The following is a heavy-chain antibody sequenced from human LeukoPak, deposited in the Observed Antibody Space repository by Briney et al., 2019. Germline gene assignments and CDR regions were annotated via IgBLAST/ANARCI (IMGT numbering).Heavy chain of an antibody. CDR2: IYHSGSS. Sequence: NPSETLSLTCAVSGGSISSSNWWSWVRQPPGKGLEWIGEIYHSGSSNYNPSLKSRVTISIDTPKNQFSLKLSSVTAADTAVYYCARQQLVWDFWGQGTLVTVSS. D-gene: IGHD6-13*01. J-gene: IGHJ4*02. CDR1: GGSISSSNW. CDR3: ARQQLVWDF. V-gene: IGHV4-4*02.